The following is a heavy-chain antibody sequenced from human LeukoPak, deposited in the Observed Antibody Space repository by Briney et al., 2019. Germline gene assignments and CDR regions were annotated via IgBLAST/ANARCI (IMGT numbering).Heavy chain of an antibody. CDR3: AKDAILTVYYFDY. Sequence: GGSLRLSCAASGFTPTSYAMSSVRQTPGKGLERVSAISGTGGTTYYAASGKGRFTIPKDNSKNTLYLQMNSLRAEDTALYYCAKDAILTVYYFDYWGQGTLVTVSS. J-gene: IGHJ4*02. D-gene: IGHD3-9*01. CDR2: ISGTGGTT. V-gene: IGHV3-23*01. CDR1: GFTPTSYA.